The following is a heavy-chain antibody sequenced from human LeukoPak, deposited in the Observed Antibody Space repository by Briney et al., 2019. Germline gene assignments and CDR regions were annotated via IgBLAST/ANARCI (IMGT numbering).Heavy chain of an antibody. CDR2: ISSSSSYI. J-gene: IGHJ5*02. Sequence: PGGSLRLSCAASGFTFSSYSMNWVRQAPGKGLEWVSSISSSSSYIYYADSVKGRFTISRDNAKNSLYLQMNSLRAEDTDVYYCARGKDDYGDYVRWFDPWGQGTLVTVSS. V-gene: IGHV3-21*01. CDR3: ARGKDDYGDYVRWFDP. CDR1: GFTFSSYS. D-gene: IGHD4-17*01.